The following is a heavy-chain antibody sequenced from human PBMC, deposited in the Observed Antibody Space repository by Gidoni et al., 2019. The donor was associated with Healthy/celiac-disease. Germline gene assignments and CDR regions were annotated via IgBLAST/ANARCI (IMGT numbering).Heavy chain of an antibody. CDR2: IKQDGSEK. CDR1: GFTFSCTW. J-gene: IGHJ5*02. Sequence: EVQLVESGGGLVQPGGSLRLSCAASGFTFSCTWMRWVRQAPGKGLEWVANIKQDGSEKYYVDSVKGRFTISRDNAKNSLYLQMNSLRAEDTAVYYCARGDIVVVPAAIVGDWFDPWGQGTLVTVSS. CDR3: ARGDIVVVPAAIVGDWFDP. D-gene: IGHD2-2*02. V-gene: IGHV3-7*01.